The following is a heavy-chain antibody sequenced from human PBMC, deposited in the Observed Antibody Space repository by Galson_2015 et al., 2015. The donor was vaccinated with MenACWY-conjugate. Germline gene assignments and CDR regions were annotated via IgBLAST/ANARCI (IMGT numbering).Heavy chain of an antibody. CDR1: GFTFSDYY. D-gene: IGHD3-10*01. Sequence: SLRLSCAASGFTFSDYYMNWVRQAPGRGLVWVSLINEDGRSTSYAASVKGRFTISRDNANNTLYLQMNNLRAEDTAVYYCGRGSIYGSSRASSIDYWGQGALVTVSS. J-gene: IGHJ4*02. CDR2: INEDGRST. CDR3: GRGSIYGSSRASSIDY. V-gene: IGHV3-74*01.